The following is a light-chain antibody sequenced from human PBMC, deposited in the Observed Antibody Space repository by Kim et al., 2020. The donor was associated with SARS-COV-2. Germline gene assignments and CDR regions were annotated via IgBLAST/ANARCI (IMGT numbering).Light chain of an antibody. J-gene: IGKJ1*01. CDR2: GAS. Sequence: PGDRAPLSVRARQSASSNLAWYQHKPGQAPRLLIYGASVRATAIPTRFSGSGSGTEFTLTISSLHSEDFAAYYCQQYNNWPWTFGQGTKVDIK. V-gene: IGKV3-15*01. CDR1: QSASSN. CDR3: QQYNNWPWT.